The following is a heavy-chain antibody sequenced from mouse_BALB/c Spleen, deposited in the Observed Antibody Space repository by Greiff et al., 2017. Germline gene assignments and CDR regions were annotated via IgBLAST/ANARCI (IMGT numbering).Heavy chain of an antibody. D-gene: IGHD2-4*01. CDR2: ISSGGST. J-gene: IGHJ2*01. Sequence: EVKLVESGGGLVKPGGSLKLSCAASGFTFSSYAMSWVRQTPEQRLEWVASISSGGSTYYPDSVKGRFTISRDNARNILYLQMSRLRSEDTAMYYCARGGDYDDYWGQGTTLTVSA. V-gene: IGHV5-6-5*01. CDR3: ARGGDYDDY. CDR1: GFTFSSYA.